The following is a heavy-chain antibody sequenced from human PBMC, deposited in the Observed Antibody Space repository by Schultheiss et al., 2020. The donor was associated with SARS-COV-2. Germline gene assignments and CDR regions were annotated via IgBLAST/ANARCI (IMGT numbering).Heavy chain of an antibody. CDR2: ISYDGSNK. V-gene: IGHV3-30*01. Sequence: GGSLRLSCAASGFTFSSYAMHWVRQAPGKGLEWVAVISYDGSNKYYADSVKGRFTISRDNSKNTLYLQMNSLRAEDTAVYYCARVGSYYGMDVWGQGTTVTVSS. J-gene: IGHJ6*02. CDR3: ARVGSYYGMDV. CDR1: GFTFSSYA.